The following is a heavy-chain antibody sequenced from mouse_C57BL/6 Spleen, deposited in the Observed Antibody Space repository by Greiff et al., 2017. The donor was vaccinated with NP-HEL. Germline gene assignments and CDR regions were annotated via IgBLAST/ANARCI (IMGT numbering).Heavy chain of an antibody. J-gene: IGHJ2*01. CDR1: GFTFSSYA. V-gene: IGHV5-4*01. CDR2: ISDGGSYT. Sequence: EVQRVESGGGLVKPGGSLKLSCAASGFTFSSYAMSWVRQTPDKRLEWVATISDGGSYTYYPDNVKGRFTISRDNAKNNLYLQMSHLKSEDTAMYYCARVYDGYHFYFDYWGQGTTLTVSS. D-gene: IGHD2-3*01. CDR3: ARVYDGYHFYFDY.